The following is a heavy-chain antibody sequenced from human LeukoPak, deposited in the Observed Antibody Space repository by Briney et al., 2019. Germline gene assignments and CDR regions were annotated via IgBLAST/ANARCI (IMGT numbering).Heavy chain of an antibody. CDR3: ARHGGHSGFDPYDY. CDR2: IYHSGST. V-gene: IGHV4-38-2*01. D-gene: IGHD5-12*01. CDR1: GYSISSGYY. J-gene: IGHJ4*02. Sequence: PSETLSLTCAVSGYSISSGYYWAWIRQPPGKGLEWIGSIYHSGSTYYKPSLKSRVTISVDTSKNQFSLKVNSVTAAETAVYYCARHGGHSGFDPYDYWGQGTLVTVSS.